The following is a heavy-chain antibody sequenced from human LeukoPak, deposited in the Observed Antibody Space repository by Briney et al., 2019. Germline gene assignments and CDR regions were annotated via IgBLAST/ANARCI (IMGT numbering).Heavy chain of an antibody. CDR3: ARDEGYDFWSGRGAYYYYYMDV. V-gene: IGHV1-69*04. Sequence: ASVKVSCKASGGTFSSYTIRWVRQAPGQGLEWMGRIIPILGIANYAQKFQGRVTITADKSTSTAYMELSSLRSEDTAVYYCARDEGYDFWSGRGAYYYYYMDVWGKGTTVTVSS. D-gene: IGHD3-3*01. J-gene: IGHJ6*03. CDR2: IIPILGIA. CDR1: GGTFSSYT.